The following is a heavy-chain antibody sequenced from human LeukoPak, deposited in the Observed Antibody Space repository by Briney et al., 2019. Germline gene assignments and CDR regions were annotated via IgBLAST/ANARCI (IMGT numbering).Heavy chain of an antibody. Sequence: GGSLRLSCAASGFSFSNYWMDWVRQAPGKGLEWVANIKQDGSEKKCLDSVKGRFTISRDTSRNTLYLQINSLRVEDTAVYYCIVFGDSNHWGQGTLVTVSS. J-gene: IGHJ5*02. CDR3: IVFGDSNH. D-gene: IGHD4-17*01. CDR2: IKQDGSEK. V-gene: IGHV3-7*05. CDR1: GFSFSNYW.